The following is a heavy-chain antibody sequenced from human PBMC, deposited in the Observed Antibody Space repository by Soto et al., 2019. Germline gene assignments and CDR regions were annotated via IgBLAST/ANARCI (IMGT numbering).Heavy chain of an antibody. Sequence: VQLVESGGGVVQPGRSLRLSCAASGFTFSSYAMHWVRQAPGKGLEWVAVISYDGSNKYYADSVKGRFTISRDNSKNTLYLQMNSLRAEDTAVYYCAGPSSPYCGGDCYTGFDYWGQGTLVTVSS. J-gene: IGHJ4*02. V-gene: IGHV3-30-3*01. CDR1: GFTFSSYA. CDR3: AGPSSPYCGGDCYTGFDY. CDR2: ISYDGSNK. D-gene: IGHD2-21*02.